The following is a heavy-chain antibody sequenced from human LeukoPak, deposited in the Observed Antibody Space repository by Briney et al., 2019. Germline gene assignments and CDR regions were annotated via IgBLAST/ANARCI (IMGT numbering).Heavy chain of an antibody. D-gene: IGHD3-22*01. CDR2: ISPYNGNT. J-gene: IGHJ4*02. Sequence: ASVKVSCKASGYTFTGYYMHWLRQAPGQGLEWMGWISPYNGNTNYAQKLQGRVTMTTDTSTSTAYMELRSLRSDDTAVYYCARDLSSSSGYGYWGQGTLVTVSS. CDR1: GYTFTGYY. V-gene: IGHV1-18*04. CDR3: ARDLSSSSGYGY.